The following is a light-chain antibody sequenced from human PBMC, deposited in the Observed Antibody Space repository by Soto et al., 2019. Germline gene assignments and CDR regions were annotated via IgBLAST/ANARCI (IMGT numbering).Light chain of an antibody. CDR1: QSVTSNY. J-gene: IGKJ5*01. Sequence: EIVLTQSPGTLSLSPGERATLSCRASQSVTSNYLAWYQQKPGQAPRLLIYDASNRATGVPARFSGSGSGTDFTLTISSLEPEDFALYYCQQRNNWPPITFGQGTRLEI. CDR2: DAS. CDR3: QQRNNWPPIT. V-gene: IGKV3-11*01.